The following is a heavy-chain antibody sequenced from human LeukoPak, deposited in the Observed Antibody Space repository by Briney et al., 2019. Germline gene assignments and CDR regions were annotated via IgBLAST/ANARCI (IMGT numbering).Heavy chain of an antibody. Sequence: GGSLRLSCAASGFTFSSYWMSWVRQAPGKGLEWVANIKQDGSEKYYVDSVKGRFTISRDNAKSSLYLQMNSLRAEDTAIYYCAKDNRYYFDSSGYWFDYWGQGTLVTVSS. V-gene: IGHV3-7*03. CDR3: AKDNRYYFDSSGYWFDY. CDR2: IKQDGSEK. D-gene: IGHD3-22*01. CDR1: GFTFSSYW. J-gene: IGHJ4*02.